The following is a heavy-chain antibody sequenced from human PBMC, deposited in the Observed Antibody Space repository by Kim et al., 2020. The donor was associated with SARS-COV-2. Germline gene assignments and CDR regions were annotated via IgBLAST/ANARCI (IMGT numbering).Heavy chain of an antibody. J-gene: IGHJ6*03. CDR2: INPNSGGT. Sequence: ASVKVSCKASGYTFTGYYMHWVRQAPGQGLEWMGRINPNSGGTNYAQKFQGRVTMTRDTSISTAYMELSRLRSDDTAVYYCARGTIHHYYYMDVWGKGTPVTVSS. V-gene: IGHV1-2*06. CDR1: GYTFTGYY. CDR3: ARGTIHHYYYMDV. D-gene: IGHD1-1*01.